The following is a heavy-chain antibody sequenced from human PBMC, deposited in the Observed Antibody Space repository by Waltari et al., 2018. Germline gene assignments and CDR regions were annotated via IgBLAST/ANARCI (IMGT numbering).Heavy chain of an antibody. CDR1: GGSISSGSYY. CDR3: ARDTLQGGTRFDY. J-gene: IGHJ4*02. CDR2: IYTSGSN. Sequence: QVQLQESGPGLVKPSQTLSLTCTVSGGSISSGSYYWSWIRQPAGKGLEWIGRIYTSGSNNYNPSLKSRVTISVDTSKNQFSLKLSSVTAADTAVYYCARDTLQGGTRFDYWGQGTLVTVSS. D-gene: IGHD2-15*01. V-gene: IGHV4-61*02.